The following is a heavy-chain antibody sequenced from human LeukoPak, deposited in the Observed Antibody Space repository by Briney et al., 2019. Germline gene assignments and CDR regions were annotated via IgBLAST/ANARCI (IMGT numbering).Heavy chain of an antibody. V-gene: IGHV3-66*01. CDR2: IYSGGST. Sequence: GGSLRLSCAASGFTFSSYAMSWVRQAPGKGLEWVSVIYSGGSTYYADSVKGRFTISRDNSKNTLYLQMNSLRAEDTAVYYCARDLARGDYSLDYWGQGTLVTVSS. CDR3: ARDLARGDYSLDY. J-gene: IGHJ4*02. CDR1: GFTFSSYA. D-gene: IGHD4-11*01.